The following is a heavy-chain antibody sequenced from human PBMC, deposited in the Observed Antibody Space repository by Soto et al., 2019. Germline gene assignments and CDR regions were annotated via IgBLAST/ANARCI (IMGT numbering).Heavy chain of an antibody. D-gene: IGHD7-27*01. V-gene: IGHV4-61*01. CDR1: GASVSSNSYH. CDR3: AVYKEWGAGDGY. CDR2: QSGNT. Sequence: QVQLQESGPGLVKPSETLSLTCTVSGASVSSNSYHWTWIRQPPGKGLEWIGQSGNTNDNPYLKSRITISVDTSKNQFSLTLSSVTAADTAVYYCAVYKEWGAGDGYWGQGTLVTVSS. J-gene: IGHJ4*02.